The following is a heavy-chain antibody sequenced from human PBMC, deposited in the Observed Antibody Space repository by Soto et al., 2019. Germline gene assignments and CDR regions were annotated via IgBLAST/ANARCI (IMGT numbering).Heavy chain of an antibody. CDR3: AGVEDTAMAQLNY. J-gene: IGHJ4*02. CDR1: GGTFSSYA. Sequence: SVKLSCTASGGTFSSYAISWVRQAPGQGLEWMGGIIPIFGTANYAQKFQGRVTITADESTSTAYMELSSLRSEDTAVYYGAGVEDTAMAQLNYWGQGTLVTVSS. CDR2: IIPIFGTA. V-gene: IGHV1-69*13. D-gene: IGHD5-18*01.